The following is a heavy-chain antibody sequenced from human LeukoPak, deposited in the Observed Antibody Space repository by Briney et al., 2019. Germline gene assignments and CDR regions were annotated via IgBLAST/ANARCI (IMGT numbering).Heavy chain of an antibody. J-gene: IGHJ5*02. CDR1: GFTFDDYA. Sequence: PGGSLRLSCAASGFTFDDYAMHWVRQAPGKGLEWVSGISWNSGSIGYADSVKGRFTISRDNAKNSLYLQMNSLRAEDTALYYCAKDNNYGSGSYYNGGWFDPWGQGTLVTVSS. D-gene: IGHD3-10*01. CDR3: AKDNNYGSGSYYNGGWFDP. V-gene: IGHV3-9*01. CDR2: ISWNSGSI.